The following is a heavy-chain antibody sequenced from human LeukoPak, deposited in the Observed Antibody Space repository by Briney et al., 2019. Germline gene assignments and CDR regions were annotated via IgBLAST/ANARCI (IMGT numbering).Heavy chain of an antibody. CDR1: RYTFTSYG. D-gene: IGHD2-2*01. CDR2: ISAYNGNT. J-gene: IGHJ4*02. V-gene: IGHV1-18*01. CDR3: ARAGISYDIAVVPALINLDY. Sequence: ASVKVSCKASRYTFTSYGISWVRQAPGQGLEWMGWISAYNGNTNYAQKLQGRVTMTTDTSTSTAYMELRSLRSDDTAVYYCARAGISYDIAVVPALINLDYWGQGTLVTVSS.